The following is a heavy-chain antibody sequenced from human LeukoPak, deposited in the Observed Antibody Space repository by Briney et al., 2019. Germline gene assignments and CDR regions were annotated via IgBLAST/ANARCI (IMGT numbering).Heavy chain of an antibody. CDR2: ISSSSSYI. CDR3: ARDHQVAGLDY. CDR1: GFTFSSYS. V-gene: IGHV3-21*01. D-gene: IGHD6-19*01. Sequence: GGSLRLSCAASGFTFSSYSMNWVRQAPGKGLEWVSSISSSSSYIYYADSVKGRFTISRYNAKNSLYLQMNSLRAEDTAVYYCARDHQVAGLDYWGQGTLVTVSS. J-gene: IGHJ4*02.